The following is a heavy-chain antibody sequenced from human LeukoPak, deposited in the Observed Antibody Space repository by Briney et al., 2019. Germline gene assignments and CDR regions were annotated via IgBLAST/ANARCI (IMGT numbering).Heavy chain of an antibody. CDR3: AKDQGGGWYYFDY. D-gene: IGHD6-19*01. Sequence: SETLSLTCTVSGGSISSGDYYWSWIRQPPGKGLEWIGYIYYSGSTNYNPSLKSRVTISVDTSKNQFSLKLNFVTVADTAVYYCAKDQGGGWYYFDYWGQGTLVTVSS. J-gene: IGHJ4*02. CDR2: IYYSGST. CDR1: GGSISSGDYY. V-gene: IGHV4-61*08.